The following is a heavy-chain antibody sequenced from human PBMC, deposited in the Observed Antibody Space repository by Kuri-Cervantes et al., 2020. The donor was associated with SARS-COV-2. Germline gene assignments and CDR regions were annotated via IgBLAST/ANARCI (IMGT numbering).Heavy chain of an antibody. Sequence: GGSLRLSCTVSGGSISSSSYYWGWIRQPPGKGLEWIGRIKSKTDGGTTDYAAPVKGRFTISRDDSKNTLYLQMNSLKTEDTAVYYCTTVELDYYYYYMDVWGKGTTVTVSS. CDR1: GGSISSSSYY. CDR2: IKSKTDGGTT. J-gene: IGHJ6*03. D-gene: IGHD1-7*01. V-gene: IGHV3-15*01. CDR3: TTVELDYYYYYMDV.